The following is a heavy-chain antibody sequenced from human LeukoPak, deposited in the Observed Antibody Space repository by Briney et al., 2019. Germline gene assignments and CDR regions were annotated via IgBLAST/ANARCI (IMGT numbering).Heavy chain of an antibody. CDR3: ARESGVAVAGIDY. V-gene: IGHV4-59*01. J-gene: IGHJ4*02. CDR1: GGSISSYY. Sequence: PSETLSLTCTVSGGSISSYYWSWIRQPPGKGLEWIGYIYYSGSTNYNPSLKSRVTISVDTSKNQFSLKLSSVTAADTAVYYCARESGVAVAGIDYWGRGTLVTVSS. CDR2: IYYSGST. D-gene: IGHD6-19*01.